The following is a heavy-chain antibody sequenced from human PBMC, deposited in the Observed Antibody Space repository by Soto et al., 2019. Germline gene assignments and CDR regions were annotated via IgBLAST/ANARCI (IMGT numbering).Heavy chain of an antibody. CDR3: TSSEDCTKGGCDY. CDR2: IRSKANNDAT. CDR1: GFTFSDSA. J-gene: IGHJ4*02. Sequence: EVQLVESGGGLVQPGGSLKLSCAASGFTFSDSAVHWVRQASGKGLEWVGRIRSKANNDATAYDESVKGRFTISRDDSKNTAYLQMNSLKIEDTAVYYCTSSEDCTKGGCDYLGQGTMVTVSS. V-gene: IGHV3-73*02. D-gene: IGHD2-8*01.